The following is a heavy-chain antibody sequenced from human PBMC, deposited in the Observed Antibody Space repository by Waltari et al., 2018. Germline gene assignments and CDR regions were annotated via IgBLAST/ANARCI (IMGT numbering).Heavy chain of an antibody. V-gene: IGHV1-8*01. J-gene: IGHJ5*02. CDR1: GYTFTSSD. Sequence: QVQLVQSGAEVKKPGASVKVSCKASGYTFTSSDINWVRQATGQGLEWMGWMNPNSGNTGYAQKFQGRVTMTRNTSISTAYMELSSLRSEDTAVYYCTLREGRGYVEWELTFDPWGQGTLVTVSS. D-gene: IGHD1-26*01. CDR3: TLREGRGYVEWELTFDP. CDR2: MNPNSGNT.